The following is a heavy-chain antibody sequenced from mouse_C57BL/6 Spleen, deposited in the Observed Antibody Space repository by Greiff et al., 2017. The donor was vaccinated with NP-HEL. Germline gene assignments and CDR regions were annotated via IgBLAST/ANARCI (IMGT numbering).Heavy chain of an antibody. CDR3: ARHAAIYYYGSSHGAMDY. Sequence: EVKLQESGGDLVKPGGSLKLSCAASGFTFSSYGMSWVRQTPDKRLEWVATISSGGSYTYYPDSVKGRFTISRDNAKNTLYLQMSSLKSEDTAMYYCARHAAIYYYGSSHGAMDYWGQGTSVTVSS. CDR1: GFTFSSYG. V-gene: IGHV5-6*01. J-gene: IGHJ4*01. D-gene: IGHD1-1*01. CDR2: ISSGGSYT.